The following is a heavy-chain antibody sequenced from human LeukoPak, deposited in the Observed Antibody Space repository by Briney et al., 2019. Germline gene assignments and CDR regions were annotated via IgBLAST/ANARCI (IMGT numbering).Heavy chain of an antibody. D-gene: IGHD1-26*01. J-gene: IGHJ3*02. CDR3: ASKRSGINAFDI. CDR1: GGSISSGSYY. Sequence: SQTLSLTCTVSGGSISSGSYYWSWIRQPAGKGLEWIGRIYTSGSTNYNPSLKSRVTISVDTSKNQFSLKLSSVTAADTAVYYCASKRSGINAFDIWGQGTMVTVSS. V-gene: IGHV4-61*02. CDR2: IYTSGST.